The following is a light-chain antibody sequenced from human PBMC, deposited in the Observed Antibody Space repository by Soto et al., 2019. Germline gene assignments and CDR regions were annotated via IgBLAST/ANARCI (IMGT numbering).Light chain of an antibody. J-gene: IGLJ1*01. CDR1: TSDVGGYNY. CDR3: TSYVPSDNYV. CDR2: EVI. V-gene: IGLV2-8*01. Sequence: QSVLTQPPSASGSPGQSVTISCTGTTSDVGGYNYVSWYQQHPGKAPKLMIYEVIKRPSGVPDRFSGSKSGNTASLTVSGLQAEDETDYYCTSYVPSDNYVFGTGTKGTVL.